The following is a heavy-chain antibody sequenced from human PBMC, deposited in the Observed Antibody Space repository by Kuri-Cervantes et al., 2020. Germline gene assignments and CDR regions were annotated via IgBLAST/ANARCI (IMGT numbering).Heavy chain of an antibody. CDR2: ISYDGSNK. Sequence: GESLKISCAASGFTFSSYAMSWVRQAPGKGLEWVAVISYDGSNKYYADSMKGRFTISRDNSKNTLYLQMNSLRAEDTAVYYCAKDNDYDILTGYPDYWGQGTLVTVSS. D-gene: IGHD3-9*01. V-gene: IGHV3-30-3*01. CDR3: AKDNDYDILTGYPDY. J-gene: IGHJ4*02. CDR1: GFTFSSYA.